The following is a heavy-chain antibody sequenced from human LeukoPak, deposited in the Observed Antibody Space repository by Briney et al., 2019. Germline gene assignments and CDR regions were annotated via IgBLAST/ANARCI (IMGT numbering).Heavy chain of an antibody. D-gene: IGHD3-3*01. CDR1: GYTFTSYD. V-gene: IGHV1-46*01. Sequence: ASVKVSCKASGYTFTSYDINWVRQATGQGPEWMGLINPGGDNTNYAQKFQGRVTITADKSTSTAYMELSSLRSEDTAVYYCAIHYDFWSGYFQDRYYYYYMDVWGKGTTVTVSS. CDR3: AIHYDFWSGYFQDRYYYYYMDV. CDR2: INPGGDNT. J-gene: IGHJ6*03.